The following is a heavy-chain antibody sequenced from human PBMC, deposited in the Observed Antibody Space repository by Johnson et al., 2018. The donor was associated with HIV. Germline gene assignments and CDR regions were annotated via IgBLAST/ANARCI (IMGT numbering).Heavy chain of an antibody. V-gene: IGHV3-7*03. Sequence: KYYVASVRGRFTISRDNAKNSLSLQMNSLRAEDTAMYYCARGYSSSSDDAFDIWGQGTLVTVSS. CDR2: K. J-gene: IGHJ3*02. CDR3: ARGYSSSSDDAFDI. D-gene: IGHD6-13*01.